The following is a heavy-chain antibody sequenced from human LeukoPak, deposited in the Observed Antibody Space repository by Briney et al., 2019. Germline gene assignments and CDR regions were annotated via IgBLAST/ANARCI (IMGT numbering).Heavy chain of an antibody. V-gene: IGHV1-18*01. CDR2: ISAYNGNT. D-gene: IGHD6-13*01. CDR3: ARADSSSWTPFDY. Sequence: ASVKVSCKASGYTFTSYGISWVRQAPGQGLEWTGWISAYNGNTNYAQKFQGRVTMTRDTSISTAYMELSRLRSDDTAVYYCARADSSSWTPFDYWGQGTLVTVSS. J-gene: IGHJ4*02. CDR1: GYTFTSYG.